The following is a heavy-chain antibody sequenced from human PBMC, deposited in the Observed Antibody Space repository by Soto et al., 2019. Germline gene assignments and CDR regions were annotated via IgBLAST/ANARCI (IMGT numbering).Heavy chain of an antibody. V-gene: IGHV3-23*01. CDR3: AKGGYSSGWYNPYYYNYGTVV. D-gene: IGHD6-19*01. J-gene: IGHJ6*02. Sequence: GGSLRLSCAASGFTFSSYAMSWVRQAPGKGLEWVSAISGSGGSTYYADSVKGRFTISRDNSKNTLYLQMNSLRAEDTAVYYCAKGGYSSGWYNPYYYNYGTVVWCQGTSVTVFS. CDR1: GFTFSSYA. CDR2: ISGSGGST.